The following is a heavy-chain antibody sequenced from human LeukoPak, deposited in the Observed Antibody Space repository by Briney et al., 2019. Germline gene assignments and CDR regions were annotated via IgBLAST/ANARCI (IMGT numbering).Heavy chain of an antibody. V-gene: IGHV1-2*02. D-gene: IGHD1-1*01. CDR1: GYTFTAYY. CDR2: INPNTGGT. J-gene: IGHJ4*02. CDR3: AREGAPQLSSYFDH. Sequence: ASVNVSCKASGYTFTAYYIHWVRQAPGHGLEWMGWINPNTGGTNFAQRFQGRVTMTRDTSINTAYMELSSLRSDDTAMYYCAREGAPQLSSYFDHWGQGTLVTVSS.